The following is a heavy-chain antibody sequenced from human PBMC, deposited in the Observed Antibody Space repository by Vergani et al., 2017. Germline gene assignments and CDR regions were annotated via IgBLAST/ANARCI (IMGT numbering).Heavy chain of an antibody. CDR1: GYSITNYW. J-gene: IGHJ5*02. Sequence: EVQLVQSGAEVKKPGESLKISCQGSGYSITNYWIAWVRQRPGKGLEWMRIIYAGDSDVRYSPSFQGQVTMSVDKSLSTAYLQWSSLKASDTATYYCAKTHDFSSLYSSYNWFDPLGQGTQVTVSS. V-gene: IGHV5-51*03. D-gene: IGHD3-3*01. CDR3: AKTHDFSSLYSSYNWFDP. CDR2: IYAGDSDV.